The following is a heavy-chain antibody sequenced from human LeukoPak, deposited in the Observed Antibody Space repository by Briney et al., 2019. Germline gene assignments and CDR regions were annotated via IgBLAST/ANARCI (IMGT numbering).Heavy chain of an antibody. CDR1: GFTFSSYS. V-gene: IGHV3-21*01. CDR2: ISSSSSYI. Sequence: KAGGSLRLSCAASGFTFSSYSMNGVRQAPGKGLQWVSSISSSSSYIYYADSVKGRFTISRDNAKNSLYLQMNSLRAEDTAVYYCALNGPTGTLDYGGQGTLVTASS. CDR3: ALNGPTGTLDY. J-gene: IGHJ4*02. D-gene: IGHD4-17*01.